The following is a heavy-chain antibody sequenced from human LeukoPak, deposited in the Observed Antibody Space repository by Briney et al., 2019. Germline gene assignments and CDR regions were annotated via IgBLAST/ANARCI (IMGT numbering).Heavy chain of an antibody. J-gene: IGHJ4*02. D-gene: IGHD6-19*01. Sequence: SQTLSLPYDFSAAIVAIISDAWNWITQSPSRGLEWLGRTYYRSKFYLDYAESVKSRMTINPDTSKNQFSLQLNSVTPEDTAVYYCARGGVADYLDYWGQGTLVTVSS. CDR2: TYYRSKFYL. CDR3: ARGGVADYLDY. CDR1: AAIVAIISDA. V-gene: IGHV6-1*01.